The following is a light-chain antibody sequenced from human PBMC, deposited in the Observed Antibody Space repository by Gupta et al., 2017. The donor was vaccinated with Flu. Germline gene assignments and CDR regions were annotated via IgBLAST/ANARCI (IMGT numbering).Light chain of an antibody. J-gene: IGLJ1*01. CDR2: EAN. CDR1: SSDLGSYNL. CDR3: CSYAGSSTSYV. V-gene: IGLV2-23*01. Sequence: QSALLQPASVSGSPGQPITISCTGTSSDLGSYNLVSWYQQHTGKAPKLIIDEANKRPSGVSNRFSGSKSGNTASLTISGLQAEDEADYYCCSYAGSSTSYVFGTGTKVSVL.